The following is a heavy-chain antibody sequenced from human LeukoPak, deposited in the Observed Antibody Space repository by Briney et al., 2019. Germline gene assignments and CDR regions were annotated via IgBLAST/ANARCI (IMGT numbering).Heavy chain of an antibody. V-gene: IGHV3-23*01. CDR2: ITGSGDST. J-gene: IGHJ4*02. D-gene: IGHD3-3*01. CDR1: GFTFSTYA. Sequence: GGSLRLSCAASGFTFSTYAMSWVRQAPGKGLEWVLSITGSGDSTYCADFVKGRFTISRDNSKNALCLQMNSLRAEDTAVYYCAKGGISGYYLFEYWGQGALVTVSS. CDR3: AKGGISGYYLFEY.